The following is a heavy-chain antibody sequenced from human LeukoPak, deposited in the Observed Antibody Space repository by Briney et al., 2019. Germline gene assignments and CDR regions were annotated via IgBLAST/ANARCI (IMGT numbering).Heavy chain of an antibody. Sequence: ASVKVSCKASGYTFTSYGISWVRQAPGQGLEWSGWISTYNGNTHYAQKLQGRVTMTTDTSTTTAYMELRSLRSDDTAVYYCARERGEYSYVFDYWGQGTLVTVSS. D-gene: IGHD5-18*01. V-gene: IGHV1-18*01. CDR2: ISTYNGNT. J-gene: IGHJ4*02. CDR1: GYTFTSYG. CDR3: ARERGEYSYVFDY.